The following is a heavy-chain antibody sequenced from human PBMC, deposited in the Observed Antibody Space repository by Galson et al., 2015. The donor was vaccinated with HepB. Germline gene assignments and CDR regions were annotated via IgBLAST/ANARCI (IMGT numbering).Heavy chain of an antibody. J-gene: IGHJ4*02. CDR2: IWYDGSNK. CDR1: GFTFSSYG. V-gene: IGHV3-33*01. D-gene: IGHD6-13*01. Sequence: SLRLSCAASGFTFSSYGMHWVRQAPGKGLEWVAVIWYDGSNKYYADSVKGRSTISRDNSKNTLYLQMNSLRAEDTAVYYCARDPGIAALDYWGQGTLVTVSS. CDR3: ARDPGIAALDY.